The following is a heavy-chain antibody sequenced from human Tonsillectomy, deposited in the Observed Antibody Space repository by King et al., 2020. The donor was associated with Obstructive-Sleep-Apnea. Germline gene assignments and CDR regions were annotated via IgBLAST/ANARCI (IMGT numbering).Heavy chain of an antibody. Sequence: QLVQSGGGLVQPGGSLRLSCAASGFTFSSYSMNWVRQAPGKGLEWVSYISSSSSTIYYADSVKGRFTISRDNAKNSLYLQMNSLRAEDTAVYYCARDVIAVARNCYYSSPIDVWGPGTPVSLS. CDR3: ARDVIAVARNCYYSSPIDV. D-gene: IGHD6-19*01. CDR1: GFTFSSYS. V-gene: IGHV3-48*04. J-gene: IGHJ6*02. CDR2: ISSSSSTI.